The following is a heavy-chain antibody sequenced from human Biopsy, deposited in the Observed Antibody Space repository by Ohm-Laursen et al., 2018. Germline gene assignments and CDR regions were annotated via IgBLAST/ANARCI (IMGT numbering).Heavy chain of an antibody. CDR2: VYTSGST. V-gene: IGHV4-4*07. CDR3: ARDYGLELGGLEAFDI. D-gene: IGHD1-7*01. Sequence: TLSLTCAVSGGSLKNYYWSWIRQPAGKGLEWIGRVYTSGSTSYNPSLESRVTMSVVTSKNQFSLKVTFMTAADTALYYCARDYGLELGGLEAFDIWGQGTMVTVSS. J-gene: IGHJ3*02. CDR1: GGSLKNYY.